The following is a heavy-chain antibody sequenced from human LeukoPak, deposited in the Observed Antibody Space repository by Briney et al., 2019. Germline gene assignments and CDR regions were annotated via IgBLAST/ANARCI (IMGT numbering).Heavy chain of an antibody. CDR2: VKPDGNAK. Sequence: GGSLRLSCVTSGFIFSNYWMTWVRQAPGKGLEWVANVKPDGNAKNFADSVKGRFTISRDSAKKTVYLQMNSLRAEDTAVYYCTTIHGGSVDYWGQGTLVTVSS. J-gene: IGHJ4*02. D-gene: IGHD2-15*01. V-gene: IGHV3-7*01. CDR1: GFIFSNYW. CDR3: TTIHGGSVDY.